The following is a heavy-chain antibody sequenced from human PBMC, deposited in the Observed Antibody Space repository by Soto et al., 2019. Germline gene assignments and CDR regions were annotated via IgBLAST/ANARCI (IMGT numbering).Heavy chain of an antibody. J-gene: IGHJ6*02. CDR1: GFTLSGFA. Sequence: HPGGSLRLSCDASGFTLSGFAMHWVRQAPGQGLEWVAVMSNDGTNQYYSESVKGRFTISRDNSKNTLYLQMNNLRAEDTAVYYCAKAYYYDSSGYYDNYYAMDVWGQGTTVTVSS. D-gene: IGHD3-22*01. CDR2: MSNDGTNQ. CDR3: AKAYYYDSSGYYDNYYAMDV. V-gene: IGHV3-30*18.